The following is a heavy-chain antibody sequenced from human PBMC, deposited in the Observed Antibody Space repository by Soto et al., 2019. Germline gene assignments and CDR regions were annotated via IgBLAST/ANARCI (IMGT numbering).Heavy chain of an antibody. CDR1: GGPFRSFA. CDR2: IVPMFGPA. Sequence: QVQLVQSGAEVKKPGSSVKVSCKASGGPFRSFAISWVQQAPGQGLEWMGGIVPMFGPATYAQKFQGRVTSTADESTSTAYMELSSLRSEDTAVYYCASRHCSTTSCYYDMDVWGQGTTVTVSS. CDR3: ASRHCSTTSCYYDMDV. V-gene: IGHV1-69*01. J-gene: IGHJ6*02. D-gene: IGHD2-2*01.